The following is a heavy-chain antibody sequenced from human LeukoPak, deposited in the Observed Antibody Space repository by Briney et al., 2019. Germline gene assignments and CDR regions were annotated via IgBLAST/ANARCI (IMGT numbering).Heavy chain of an antibody. Sequence: GGSLRLSCVASGFTFSSYAMSWVRQAPGKGLEWVSVISGSGGSTYYADSVKGRFTISRDNSKNTLYLQMNSLRAEDTAVYYCARPSGGSSSWYRSAFDYWGQGTLVTVSS. J-gene: IGHJ4*02. CDR3: ARPSGGSSSWYRSAFDY. CDR1: GFTFSSYA. CDR2: ISGSGGST. D-gene: IGHD6-13*01. V-gene: IGHV3-23*01.